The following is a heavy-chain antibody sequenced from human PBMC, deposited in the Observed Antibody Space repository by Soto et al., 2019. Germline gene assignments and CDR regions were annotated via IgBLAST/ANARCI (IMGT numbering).Heavy chain of an antibody. Sequence: GGSLRLSCAASGFTFSNYWMSWVRQAPGKGLEWVANIKQDGSERYYVDSVKGRFTISRDNTKNSLYLHMKSLRAEDTAVYYCARDSLIIFFGDLPDP. CDR3: ARDSLIIFFGDLPDP. D-gene: IGHD3-10*01. CDR1: GFTFSNYW. V-gene: IGHV3-7*01. J-gene: IGHJ5*02. CDR2: IKQDGSER.